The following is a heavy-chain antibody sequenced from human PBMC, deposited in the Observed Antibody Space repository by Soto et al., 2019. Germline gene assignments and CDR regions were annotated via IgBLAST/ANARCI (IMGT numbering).Heavy chain of an antibody. CDR3: AKDSSDDFWSGYHGFDY. J-gene: IGHJ4*02. Sequence: GGSLRLSCAASGFTFDDYTMHWVRQAPGKGLEWVSLISWDGGSTYYADSVKGRFTISRDNSKNSLYLQMNSLRTEDTALYYCAKDSSDDFWSGYHGFDYWGQGTLVTVSS. CDR2: ISWDGGST. CDR1: GFTFDDYT. V-gene: IGHV3-43*01. D-gene: IGHD3-3*01.